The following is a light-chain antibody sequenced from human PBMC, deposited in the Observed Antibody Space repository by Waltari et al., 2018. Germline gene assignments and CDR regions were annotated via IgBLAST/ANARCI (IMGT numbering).Light chain of an antibody. Sequence: DIVMTQSPAILSVSPGEGATLSCRASQSVDTFLAWYQQIRGRAPRLLIWDASTRATGIPARFSGSGSGTEFTLTISSLQSEDFAVYYCQQYKQWPLTFGGGTRVDIK. J-gene: IGKJ4*01. CDR1: QSVDTF. CDR3: QQYKQWPLT. V-gene: IGKV3-15*01. CDR2: DAS.